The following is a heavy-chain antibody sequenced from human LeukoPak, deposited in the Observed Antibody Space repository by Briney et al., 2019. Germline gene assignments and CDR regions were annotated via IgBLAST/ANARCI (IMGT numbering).Heavy chain of an antibody. D-gene: IGHD2-15*01. J-gene: IGHJ4*02. CDR1: GLIFSSYA. CDR3: AREPRDCTGGTCHSGGGYYFQY. CDR2: ISGSGGST. Sequence: GGSLRLSCAASGLIFSSYAMSWVCQVPGKGLEWVSSISGSGGSTYYADSVKGRFTISRDNSKNTLFLQMNSLRAEDTAVYYCAREPRDCTGGTCHSGGGYYFQYWGQGTLVTVSS. V-gene: IGHV3-23*01.